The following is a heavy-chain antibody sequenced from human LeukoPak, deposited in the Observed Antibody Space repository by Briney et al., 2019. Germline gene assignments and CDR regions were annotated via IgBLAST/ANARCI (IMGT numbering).Heavy chain of an antibody. CDR1: GITVSDNY. CDR2: LYPAGDT. J-gene: IGHJ4*02. D-gene: IGHD2-2*01. V-gene: IGHV3-53*01. CDR3: AKGNSPCSSTSCYAGSLGY. Sequence: GGSLRVSCAASGITVSDNYMSWVPQTPGEGLEWVSTLYPAGDTYFADSVRGRFTISRDISKNTVYLQMGSLRAEDTAVYYCAKGNSPCSSTSCYAGSLGYWGQGTLVTVSS.